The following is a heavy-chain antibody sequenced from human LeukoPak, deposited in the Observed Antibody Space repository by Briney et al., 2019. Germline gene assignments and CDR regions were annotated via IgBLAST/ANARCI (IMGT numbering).Heavy chain of an antibody. V-gene: IGHV3-53*05. CDR2: IYIGGST. J-gene: IGHJ4*02. Sequence: GGSLRLSCAASGFTVSSSYMSWVRQAPGKGLEWVSVIYIGGSTYYADSVMGRVTISRDNSKNTLYLQMNSLRAEDTAVYYCARARVPYYYDSSGSHWGQGTLVTVSS. CDR3: ARARVPYYYDSSGSH. D-gene: IGHD3-22*01. CDR1: GFTVSSSY.